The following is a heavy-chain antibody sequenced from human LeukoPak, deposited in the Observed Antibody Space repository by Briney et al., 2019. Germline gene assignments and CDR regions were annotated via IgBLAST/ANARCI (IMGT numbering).Heavy chain of an antibody. CDR3: ARSPYYYDSSGLHFDY. CDR2: ISSSSSPI. CDR1: GFTFSTHS. J-gene: IGHJ4*02. Sequence: PGGSLRLSCAASGFTFSTHSMNWVRQAPGKGLEWVSYISSSSSPINYADSVKGRFTISRDNAKDSLYLQMNSLRAEDTAVYYCARSPYYYDSSGLHFDYWGQGILVTVSS. V-gene: IGHV3-48*01. D-gene: IGHD3-22*01.